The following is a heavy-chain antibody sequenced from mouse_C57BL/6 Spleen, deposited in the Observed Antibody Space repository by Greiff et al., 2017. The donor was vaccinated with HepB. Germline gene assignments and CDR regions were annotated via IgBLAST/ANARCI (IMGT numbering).Heavy chain of an antibody. Sequence: EVKLQESGPGLVKPSQSLSLTCSVTGYSITSGYYWNWIRQFPGNKLEWMGYISYDGSNNYNPSLKNRISITRDTSKNQFFLKLNSVTTEDTATYYCARDPITTADYWGQGTTLTVSS. V-gene: IGHV3-6*01. CDR1: GYSITSGYY. J-gene: IGHJ2*01. D-gene: IGHD1-2*01. CDR3: ARDPITTADY. CDR2: ISYDGSN.